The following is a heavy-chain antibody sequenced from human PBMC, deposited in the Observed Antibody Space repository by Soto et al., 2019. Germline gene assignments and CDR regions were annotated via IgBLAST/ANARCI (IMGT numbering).Heavy chain of an antibody. D-gene: IGHD3-22*01. V-gene: IGHV1-18*01. CDR2: ISAYNGNT. J-gene: IGHJ4*02. CDR1: GYTFTSYG. Sequence: ASVKVSCKASGYTFTSYGISWVRQAPGQGLEWMGWISAYNGNTNYAQKLQGRVTMTTDTSTSTAYMELRSLRSDDTAVYYCAREPYFYDSSGYYPGAYFDYWGQGTLVTVSS. CDR3: AREPYFYDSSGYYPGAYFDY.